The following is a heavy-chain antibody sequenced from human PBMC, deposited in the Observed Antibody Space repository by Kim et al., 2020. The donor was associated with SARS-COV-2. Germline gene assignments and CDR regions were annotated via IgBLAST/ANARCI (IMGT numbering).Heavy chain of an antibody. D-gene: IGHD2-15*01. CDR3: SRIGDY. Sequence: YPGYSYTIYSPSFQGQVTISADKSISTAYLQWSSLKASDTAMYYCSRIGDYWGQGTLVTVSS. CDR2: YPGYSYT. J-gene: IGHJ4*02. V-gene: IGHV5-51*01.